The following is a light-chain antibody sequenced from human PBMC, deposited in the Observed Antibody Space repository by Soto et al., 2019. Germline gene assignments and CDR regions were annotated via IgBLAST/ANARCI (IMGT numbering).Light chain of an antibody. CDR3: NSYTSSGTYV. V-gene: IGLV2-14*01. CDR1: SSDVGGYDY. J-gene: IGLJ1*01. CDR2: DVS. Sequence: QSALAQPASVSGAPRQSIAISCTGTSSDVGGYDYVSWFQQHPRKAPKLMIYDVSNRPSGVSSRFSGSKSGNTASLTISGLQAEDEADYYCNSYTSSGTYVFGTGTKVTVL.